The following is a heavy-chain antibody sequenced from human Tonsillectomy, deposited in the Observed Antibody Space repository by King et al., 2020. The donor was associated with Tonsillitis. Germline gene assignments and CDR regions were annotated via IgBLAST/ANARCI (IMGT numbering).Heavy chain of an antibody. CDR3: ARERLYSSNWGIDY. D-gene: IGHD6-13*01. CDR1: GFAFRSYG. V-gene: IGHV3-33*05. Sequence: VQLVESGGGVVQPGSSLKLSCASSGFAFRSYGMHWVRQAPGKGLEWVAVISFDASRENYADSVEGRFTISRDNSKNTLYLQMNSLRAEDTAVYYCARERLYSSNWGIDYWGQGSLVTVSS. CDR2: ISFDASRE. J-gene: IGHJ4*02.